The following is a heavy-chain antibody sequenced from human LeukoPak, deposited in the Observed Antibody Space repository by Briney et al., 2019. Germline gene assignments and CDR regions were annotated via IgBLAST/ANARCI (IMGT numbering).Heavy chain of an antibody. J-gene: IGHJ4*02. Sequence: GGSLRLSCAASGFTFGSSWMHWVRQVPGKGLVWVSRINADGSVTNYADSVKGRFTVSRDNAKNTLYLQMNSLKDEDAAFYYCAKERGWSFYFEYWGRGALVTVSS. CDR3: AKERGWSFYFEY. V-gene: IGHV3-74*01. CDR2: INADGSVT. CDR1: GFTFGSSW. D-gene: IGHD6-19*01.